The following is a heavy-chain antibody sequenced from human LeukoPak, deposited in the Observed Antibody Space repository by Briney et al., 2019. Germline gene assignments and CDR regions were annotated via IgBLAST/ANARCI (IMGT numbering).Heavy chain of an antibody. J-gene: IGHJ5*02. CDR2: IIPILGIA. D-gene: IGHD2-2*01. Sequence: WASVKVSCKASGGTFSSYAISWVRQAPGQGLEWMGRIIPILGIANYAQKFQGRVTITADKSTSTAYMELSSLRSEDTAVYYCARDEGCTSCYSGWFDPWGQGTLVTVSS. CDR1: GGTFSSYA. CDR3: ARDEGCTSCYSGWFDP. V-gene: IGHV1-69*04.